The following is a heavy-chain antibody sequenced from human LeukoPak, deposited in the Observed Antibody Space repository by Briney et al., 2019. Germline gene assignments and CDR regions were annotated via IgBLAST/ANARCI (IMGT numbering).Heavy chain of an antibody. CDR3: AKHVGVLYY. D-gene: IGHD2-21*01. CDR2: VSYSGLST. Sequence: GGSLRLSCTASGFTFSDYTMSWVRQAPGKGLEWVSAVSYSGLSTYYVDSVKGRFTISRDNSKNTLFLQMNSLRAEDTALYYCAKHVGVLYYWGQGTLSPSPQ. V-gene: IGHV3-23*01. CDR1: GFTFSDYT. J-gene: IGHJ4*02.